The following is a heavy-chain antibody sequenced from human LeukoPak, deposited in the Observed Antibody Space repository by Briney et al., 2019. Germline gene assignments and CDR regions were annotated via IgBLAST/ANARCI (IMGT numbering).Heavy chain of an antibody. V-gene: IGHV4-39*01. CDR1: GGSISSSSHY. D-gene: IGHD3-22*01. Sequence: PSETLPLTCTVSGGSISSSSHYWGWIRQPPGKGLEWIGSMYYRGSTYHNPSLKSRVTTSVDTSKTQLSLNLTSVTAADTAVYYCARLGVYYYASSGYFHWFDPWGQGTLVIVSS. CDR3: ARLGVYYYASSGYFHWFDP. J-gene: IGHJ5*02. CDR2: MYYRGST.